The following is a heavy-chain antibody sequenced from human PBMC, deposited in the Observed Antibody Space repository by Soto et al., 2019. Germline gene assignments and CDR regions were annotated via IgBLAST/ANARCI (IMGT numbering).Heavy chain of an antibody. D-gene: IGHD3-10*01. J-gene: IGHJ6*02. CDR1: GYTFTSYG. CDR2: ISAYNGNT. CDR3: ARVGRAVRGVISYYGMDV. V-gene: IGHV1-18*01. Sequence: ASVKVSWKAAGYTFTSYGISWVRQAPGQGLEWMGWISAYNGNTNYAQKLQGRVTMTTDTSTSTVYMELSSLRSEDTAVYYCARVGRAVRGVISYYGMDVWGQGTTVTVSS.